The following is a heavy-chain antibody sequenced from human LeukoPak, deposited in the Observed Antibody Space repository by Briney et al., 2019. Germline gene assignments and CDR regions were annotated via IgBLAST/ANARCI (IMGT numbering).Heavy chain of an antibody. J-gene: IGHJ4*02. V-gene: IGHV1-69*01. CDR2: IIPIFGTA. CDR1: GGTFSSYA. D-gene: IGHD5-24*01. Sequence: SVKVSCKASGGTFSSYAISWVRQAPGQGLEWMGGIIPIFGTANYAQKFQGRVTIAADESTSTAYMELSSLRSEDTAVYYCARGSRDGYNLDYWGQGTLVTVSS. CDR3: ARGSRDGYNLDY.